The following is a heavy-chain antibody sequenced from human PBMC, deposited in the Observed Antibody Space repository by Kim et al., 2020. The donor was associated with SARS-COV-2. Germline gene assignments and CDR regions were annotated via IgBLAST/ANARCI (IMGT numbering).Heavy chain of an antibody. Sequence: GGSLRLSCAASGFTFSDYYMSWIRQAPGKGLEWVSYISSSGSTIYYADSVKGRFTISRDNAKNSLYLQMNSLRAEDTAVYYCARDLHARVVITYFDYWGQGTLVTVSS. CDR3: ARDLHARVVITYFDY. V-gene: IGHV3-11*01. J-gene: IGHJ4*02. D-gene: IGHD3-22*01. CDR1: GFTFSDYY. CDR2: ISSSGSTI.